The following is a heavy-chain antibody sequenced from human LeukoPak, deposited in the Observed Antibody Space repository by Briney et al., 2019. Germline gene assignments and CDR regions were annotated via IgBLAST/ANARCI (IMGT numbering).Heavy chain of an antibody. V-gene: IGHV3-30-3*01. J-gene: IGHJ4*02. Sequence: GGSLRLSCAASGFTFSSYAMHWVRQAPGKGLEWVAVISYDGSNKYYADSVKGRFTISRDNSKNTLYLQMNSLRAEDTAVYYCARVHSSGWYFFDYWGQGTLVTVSS. D-gene: IGHD6-19*01. CDR2: ISYDGSNK. CDR1: GFTFSSYA. CDR3: ARVHSSGWYFFDY.